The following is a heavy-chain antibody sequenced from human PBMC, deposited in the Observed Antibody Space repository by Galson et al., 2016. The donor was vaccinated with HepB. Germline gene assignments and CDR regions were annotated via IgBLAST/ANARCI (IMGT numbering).Heavy chain of an antibody. D-gene: IGHD3-16*02. J-gene: IGHJ4*02. CDR3: ARGPYVWGSYRYTGVDY. CDR2: ISSSASSI. CDR1: GFTFSDYY. Sequence: SLRLSCAASGFTFSDYYMSWIRQAPGKGLEWVSYISSSASSIYYADSVKGRFTISRDSGKNSLYLQMNSLRAEDTAVYYCARGPYVWGSYRYTGVDYWGQGALVTVSS. V-gene: IGHV3-11*04.